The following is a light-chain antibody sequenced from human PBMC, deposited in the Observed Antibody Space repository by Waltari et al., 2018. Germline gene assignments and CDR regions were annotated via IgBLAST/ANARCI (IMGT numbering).Light chain of an antibody. Sequence: SYELTQPPSVSVSPGQTASIPCSGDKLGDKYACWYQQKPGQSPVLVIYQDSKRPSGSPERFSGSNSGNTATLTISGTQAMDEADYYCQAWDSSTALVFGGGTKLTVL. CDR1: KLGDKY. CDR3: QAWDSSTALV. CDR2: QDS. V-gene: IGLV3-1*01. J-gene: IGLJ2*01.